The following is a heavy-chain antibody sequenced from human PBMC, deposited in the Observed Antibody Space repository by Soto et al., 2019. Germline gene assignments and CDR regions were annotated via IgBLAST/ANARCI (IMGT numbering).Heavy chain of an antibody. J-gene: IGHJ4*02. Sequence: ASVKVSCKASGYTFTSYGISWVRQAPGQGLEWMGWISAYNGNTNYAQKLQGRVTMTTDTSTSTAYMELRSLRSDDTAMYYCARQGPLLGDCSSTSCHYDSWGQGTLVTVSS. V-gene: IGHV1-18*01. D-gene: IGHD2-2*01. CDR1: GYTFTSYG. CDR2: ISAYNGNT. CDR3: ARQGPLLGDCSSTSCHYDS.